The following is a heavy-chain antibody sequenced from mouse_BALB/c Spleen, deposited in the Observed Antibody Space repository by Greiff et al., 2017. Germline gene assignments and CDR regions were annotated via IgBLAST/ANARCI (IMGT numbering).Heavy chain of an antibody. V-gene: IGHV1-14*01. CDR3: ASSYYYGSSPYFDY. Sequence: VQLQQSGPELVKPGASVKMSCKASGYTFTSYVMHWVKQKPGQGLEWIGYINPYNDGTKYNEKFKGKATLTSDKSSSTAYMELSSLTSEDSAVYYCASSYYYGSSPYFDYWGQGTTLTVSS. CDR2: INPYNDGT. CDR1: GYTFTSYV. J-gene: IGHJ2*01. D-gene: IGHD1-1*01.